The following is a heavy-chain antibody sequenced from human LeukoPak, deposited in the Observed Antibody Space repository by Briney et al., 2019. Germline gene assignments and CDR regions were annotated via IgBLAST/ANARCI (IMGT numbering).Heavy chain of an antibody. Sequence: SDTMSLTCAVSGDSVSSTNWWSWVRQTPGKGLEWIAEIYQNGHTNYNPSLKSRVTISLDKSNNQFSLNMKSVTAADTAVYYCAGEPPGSFLDYWGQGTLVTVSS. CDR2: IYQNGHT. J-gene: IGHJ4*02. D-gene: IGHD3-10*01. CDR1: GDSVSSTNW. V-gene: IGHV4-4*02. CDR3: AGEPPGSFLDY.